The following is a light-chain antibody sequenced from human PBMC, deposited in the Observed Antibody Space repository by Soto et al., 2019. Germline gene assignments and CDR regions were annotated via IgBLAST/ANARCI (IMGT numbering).Light chain of an antibody. J-gene: IGKJ4*01. CDR1: QSVSSN. Sequence: EIVMTQSPATLSVSPGERATLSCRASQSVSSNLAWNQQKPGQTPKLLIYVPSTMATGIPARFSGSGSVTAFTLTIRTLQSEDFAVYYCQQYNVWPLTFGGGTKVECK. CDR3: QQYNVWPLT. V-gene: IGKV3-15*01. CDR2: VPS.